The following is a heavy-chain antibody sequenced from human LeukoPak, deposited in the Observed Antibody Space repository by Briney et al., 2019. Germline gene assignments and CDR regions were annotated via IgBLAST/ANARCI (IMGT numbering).Heavy chain of an antibody. CDR1: GFTFSSYS. D-gene: IGHD6-19*01. CDR3: ARALGYSSGWPYYYYYYMDV. Sequence: GGSLRLSCAASGFTFSSYSMNWVRQAPGKGLEWVSSISSSSSYIYYADSVKGRFTISRDNAKNSLYLQMNSLRAEDTAVYYCARALGYSSGWPYYYYYYMDVWGKGTKVTVSS. CDR2: ISSSSSYI. J-gene: IGHJ6*03. V-gene: IGHV3-21*01.